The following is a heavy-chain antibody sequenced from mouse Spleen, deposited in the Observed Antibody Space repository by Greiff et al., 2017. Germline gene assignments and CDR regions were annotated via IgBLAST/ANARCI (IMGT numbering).Heavy chain of an antibody. CDR3: ARPSFITTALDY. J-gene: IGHJ2*01. CDR2: IDTSDSYT. V-gene: IGHV1-69*01. Sequence: QVQLKQPGAELVMPGASVKMSCKASGYTFTDYWMHWVKQRPGQGLEWIGAIDTSDSYTSYNQKFKGKATLTVDESSSTAYMQLSSLTSEDSAVYYCARPSFITTALDYWGQGTTLTVSS. D-gene: IGHD1-1*01. CDR1: GYTFTDYW.